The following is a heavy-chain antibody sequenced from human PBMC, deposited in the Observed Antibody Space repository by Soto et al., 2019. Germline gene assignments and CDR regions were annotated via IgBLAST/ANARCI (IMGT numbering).Heavy chain of an antibody. CDR2: INHSGST. Sequence: PSETLSLTCAVYGGSFSGYYWSWIRQPPGKGLEWIGEINHSGSTNYNPSLKSRVTISVDTSKNQFSLKLSSVTAADTAVYYCARGKVGELYYYYGMDVWGQGTTVTVSS. V-gene: IGHV4-34*01. D-gene: IGHD1-26*01. CDR1: GGSFSGYY. J-gene: IGHJ6*02. CDR3: ARGKVGELYYYYGMDV.